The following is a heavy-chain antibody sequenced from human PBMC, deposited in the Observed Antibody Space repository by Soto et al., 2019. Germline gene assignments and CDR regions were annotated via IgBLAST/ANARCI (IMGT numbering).Heavy chain of an antibody. D-gene: IGHD1-26*01. Sequence: GGSLRLSCAASGFTFSSYGMHWVRQAPGKGLDWVAVIWYDGSNKYYADPVKGRFTISRDNSKNTLYLQMNSLRVEDTAVYYCARAQYTGRYFAACDIWGQGTMVTVSS. CDR2: IWYDGSNK. V-gene: IGHV3-33*03. CDR1: GFTFSSYG. CDR3: ARAQYTGRYFAACDI. J-gene: IGHJ3*02.